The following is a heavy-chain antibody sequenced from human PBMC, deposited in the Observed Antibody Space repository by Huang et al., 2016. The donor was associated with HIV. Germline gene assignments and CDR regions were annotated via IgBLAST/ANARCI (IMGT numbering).Heavy chain of an antibody. CDR3: ARDPRIQSWLNFFDY. J-gene: IGHJ4*02. CDR2: MNSDGSST. D-gene: IGHD3-22*01. V-gene: IGHV3-74*01. CDR1: GFSISSYW. Sequence: EVQLVESGGGLVQPGGSLRLSCAFSGFSISSYWMHWVGQAPGKGLGWDSRMNSDGSSTSYADSVKGRFTISRDNAKNTLYLQMNSLRAEDTAVYYCARDPRIQSWLNFFDYWGQGTLVSVSS.